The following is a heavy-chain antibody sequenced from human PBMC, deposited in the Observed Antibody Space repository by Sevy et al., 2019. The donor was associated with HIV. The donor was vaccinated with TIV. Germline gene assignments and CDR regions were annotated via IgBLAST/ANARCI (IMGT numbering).Heavy chain of an antibody. J-gene: IGHJ4*02. D-gene: IGHD2-2*01. CDR3: ARDGGCSSTACLLYFDY. Sequence: GGSLRLSCVVSGFTFSKYPMNWVRQAPGKGREWVSSISSSSNYIYYGDSVKGRFTISRDNAKNSLYLQMNSLRADDTAVYYCARDGGCSSTACLLYFDYWGQGTLVTVSS. CDR1: GFTFSKYP. CDR2: ISSSSNYI. V-gene: IGHV3-21*01.